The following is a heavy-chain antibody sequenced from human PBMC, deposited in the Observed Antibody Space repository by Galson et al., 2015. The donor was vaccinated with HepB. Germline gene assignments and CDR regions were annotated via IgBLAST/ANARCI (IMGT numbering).Heavy chain of an antibody. V-gene: IGHV1-3*01. CDR1: GYAFTSYA. J-gene: IGHJ4*02. CDR2: INAGNGDT. Sequence: SVKVSCKASGYAFTSYAIHWVRQAPGQRLEWMGWINAGNGDTKYSQKFQGRVTTTRDTSASTAYTELSSLRSEDTAVYYCARGYCSSTSCQYYHDYWGQGTPVTVSS. CDR3: ARGYCSSTSCQYYHDY. D-gene: IGHD2-2*01.